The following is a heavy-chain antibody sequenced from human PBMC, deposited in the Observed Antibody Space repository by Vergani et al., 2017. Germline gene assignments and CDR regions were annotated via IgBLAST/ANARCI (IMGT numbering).Heavy chain of an antibody. J-gene: IGHJ4*02. CDR3: AKDKSWGSSGYYYFDY. V-gene: IGHV3-9*01. Sequence: EVQLVESGGGLVQPGRSLRLSCAASGFTFDDYAMHWVRQAPGKGLEWVSGISWNSGSTGYADSVKGRFTISRDNAKNSLYLQMNSLRAEDTALYYCAKDKSWGSSGYYYFDYWGQGTLVTVSS. CDR2: ISWNSGST. D-gene: IGHD3-22*01. CDR1: GFTFDDYA.